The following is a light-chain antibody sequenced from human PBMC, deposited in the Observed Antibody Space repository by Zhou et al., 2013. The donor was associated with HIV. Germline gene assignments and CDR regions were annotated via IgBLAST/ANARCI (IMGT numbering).Light chain of an antibody. CDR2: GAS. Sequence: MTQSPSSVSASVGDRVTITCRASQGIGTYLAWYQQKPGKAPKFLIYGASTLQTGVPSRFSGSGSGTDFTLTISCLQSEDFAAYYCQQYYSNPWTFGQGTKVEIK. CDR1: QGIGTY. CDR3: QQYYSNPWT. J-gene: IGKJ1*01. V-gene: IGKV1-8*01.